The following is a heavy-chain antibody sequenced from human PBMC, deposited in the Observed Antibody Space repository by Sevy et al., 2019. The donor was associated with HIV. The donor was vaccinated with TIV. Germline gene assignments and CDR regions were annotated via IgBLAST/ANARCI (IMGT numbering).Heavy chain of an antibody. D-gene: IGHD2-15*01. V-gene: IGHV1-3*04. J-gene: IGHJ4*02. CDR3: ARDFCRGGSCYSAFVY. Sequence: ASVKVSCKASGYTFNNYIMYWVRQAPGQSLECVGWVNTRTGDTKYSQKFQGRVSISSDTSASTTYMEFNTLRSEDTAVYYCARDFCRGGSCYSAFVYWGQGTLVTVSS. CDR1: GYTFNNYI. CDR2: VNTRTGDT.